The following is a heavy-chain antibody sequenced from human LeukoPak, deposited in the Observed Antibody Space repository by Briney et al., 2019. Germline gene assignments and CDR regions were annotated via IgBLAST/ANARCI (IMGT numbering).Heavy chain of an antibody. CDR3: ARPYDTSGYYPFDY. J-gene: IGHJ4*02. CDR2: IYHSGST. D-gene: IGHD3-22*01. V-gene: IGHV4-30-2*01. CDR1: GGSISSGGYY. Sequence: SETLSLTCTVSGGSISSGGYYWSWIRQPPGKGLEWIGYIYHSGSTYYNPSLKSRVTISLDTSKNQFSLKLSSVTAADTAVYYCARPYDTSGYYPFDYWGQGTLVTVSS.